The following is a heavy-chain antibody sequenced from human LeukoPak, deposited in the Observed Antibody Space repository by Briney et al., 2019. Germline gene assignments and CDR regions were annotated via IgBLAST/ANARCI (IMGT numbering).Heavy chain of an antibody. CDR1: GFTFSNAW. CDR2: IKSKTAGETT. V-gene: IGHV3-15*01. D-gene: IGHD4-23*01. Sequence: GGSLRLSCAASGFTFSNAWMSSVRQSPGKGLEWVGRIKSKTAGETTDYAAPVKDRFTISRDDSKNTLYLQMNSLKTEDTAVYYCTTERDGGPHYWGQGTLVTVSS. J-gene: IGHJ4*02. CDR3: TTERDGGPHY.